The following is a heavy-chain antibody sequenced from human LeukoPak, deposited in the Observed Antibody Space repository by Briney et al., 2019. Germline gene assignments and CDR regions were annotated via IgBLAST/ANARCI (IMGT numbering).Heavy chain of an antibody. V-gene: IGHV3-23*01. D-gene: IGHD3-22*01. CDR3: AKARVITSFDY. Sequence: GGSLRLSCAASGFTFSHYIMTWGRQAPGKGLEWVSSISGSGTSTYFADSVKGRFTISRDNSKNTLFLQMSSMTAEDTALYYCAKARVITSFDYWGQGTLVTVSS. CDR2: ISGSGTST. CDR1: GFTFSHYI. J-gene: IGHJ4*02.